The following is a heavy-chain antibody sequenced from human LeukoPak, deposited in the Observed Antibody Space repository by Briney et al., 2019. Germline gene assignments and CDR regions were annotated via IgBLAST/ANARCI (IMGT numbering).Heavy chain of an antibody. CDR3: ARDPHSSSWPTHYYYYYMDV. CDR2: IYYSGST. D-gene: IGHD6-13*01. J-gene: IGHJ6*03. V-gene: IGHV4-39*07. Sequence: SETLSLTCTVSGGSISSSSYYWGWIRQPPGKGLEWIGSIYYSGSTYYNPSLKSRVTISVDTSKNQFSLKLSSVTAADTAVYYCARDPHSSSWPTHYYYYYMDVWGKGTTVTVSS. CDR1: GGSISSSSYY.